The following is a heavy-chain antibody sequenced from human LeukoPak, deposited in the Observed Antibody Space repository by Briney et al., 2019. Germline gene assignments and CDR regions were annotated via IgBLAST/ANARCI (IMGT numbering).Heavy chain of an antibody. J-gene: IGHJ4*02. CDR1: GFTVNNNY. CDR2: IYGGGST. Sequence: GGSLRLSCAASGFTVNNNYMIWVRQAPGKGLEWVSVIYGGGSTYYADSVKGRSIISRDHSKNALYLQMNSLRAEDTAVYYCAAGVVIPESVDYWGQGTLVTVSS. CDR3: AAGVVIPESVDY. D-gene: IGHD3-3*01. V-gene: IGHV3-66*01.